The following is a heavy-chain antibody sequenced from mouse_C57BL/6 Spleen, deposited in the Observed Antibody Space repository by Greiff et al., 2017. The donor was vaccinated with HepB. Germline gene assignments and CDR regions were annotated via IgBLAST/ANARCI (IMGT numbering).Heavy chain of an antibody. V-gene: IGHV1-54*01. J-gene: IGHJ3*01. CDR1: GYAFTNYL. CDR2: INPGSGGT. Sequence: QVQLQQSGAELVRPGTSVKVSCKASGYAFTNYLIEWVKQRPGQGLEWIGVINPGSGGTNYNEKFKGKATLTADKSSSTAYMQLSSLTSEDSAVYFCAITPPFAYWGQGTLVTVSA. D-gene: IGHD1-3*01. CDR3: AITPPFAY.